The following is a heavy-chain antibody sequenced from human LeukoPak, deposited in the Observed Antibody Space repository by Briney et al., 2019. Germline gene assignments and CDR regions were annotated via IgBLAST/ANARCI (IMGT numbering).Heavy chain of an antibody. V-gene: IGHV1-69*05. CDR2: IIPIFGTA. J-gene: IGHJ4*02. CDR1: GGTFSSYA. D-gene: IGHD6-13*01. CDR3: ARGKLSWDREGYFDY. Sequence: GSSVKVSCKASGGTFSSYAISWVRQAPGQGLEWMGGIIPIFGTANYAQKFQGRVTITTDESTSTAYMELSSLRSEDTAVYYCARGKLSWDREGYFDYWGQGTLVTVSS.